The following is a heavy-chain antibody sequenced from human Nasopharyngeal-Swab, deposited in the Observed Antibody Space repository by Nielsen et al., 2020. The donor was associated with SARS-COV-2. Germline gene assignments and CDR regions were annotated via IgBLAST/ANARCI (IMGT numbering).Heavy chain of an antibody. D-gene: IGHD2/OR15-2a*01. CDR3: ARATFADWYFDL. V-gene: IGHV3-66*01. CDR2: IYSGGST. CDR1: GFTVCSNY. J-gene: IGHJ2*01. Sequence: GVLKISCAASGFTVCSNYMSWVRQAPGKGLEWVSVIYSGGSTYYADSVKGRFTISRDNSKNTLYLQMNSLRAEDTAVYYCARATFADWYFDLWGRGTLVTVSS.